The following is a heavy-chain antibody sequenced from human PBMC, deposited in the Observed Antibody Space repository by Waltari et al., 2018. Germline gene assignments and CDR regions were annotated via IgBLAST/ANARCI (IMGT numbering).Heavy chain of an antibody. CDR1: GFTLENYA. D-gene: IGHD1-26*01. CDR2: IYADGSGK. Sequence: EVQLVESGGGLVQPGRSLNLSCATSGFTLENYAMHWVRQAPGKGLEWVAGIYADGSGKGYADSVKGRFTISRDNAKNSLYLEMNSLSAEDTAFYYCAKDGDEKVGFFFDYWGQGMQVTVSS. CDR3: AKDGDEKVGFFFDY. J-gene: IGHJ4*02. V-gene: IGHV3-9*01.